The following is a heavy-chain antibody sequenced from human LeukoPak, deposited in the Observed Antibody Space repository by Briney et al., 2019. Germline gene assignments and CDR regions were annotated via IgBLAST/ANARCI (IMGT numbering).Heavy chain of an antibody. D-gene: IGHD6-25*01. V-gene: IGHV4-59*08. CDR1: GGSIISNY. CDR2: IYFSGST. CDR3: ARRGGGPSSYYYYGMDV. Sequence: PSETLSLTCTVSGGSIISNYWIWIRQRPGKGLEWIGYIYFSGSTNYNPSLKSRVTISVDTSKNQFSLKLTSVTAADTAVYYCARRGGGPSSYYYYGMDVWGQGTTVTVSS. J-gene: IGHJ6*02.